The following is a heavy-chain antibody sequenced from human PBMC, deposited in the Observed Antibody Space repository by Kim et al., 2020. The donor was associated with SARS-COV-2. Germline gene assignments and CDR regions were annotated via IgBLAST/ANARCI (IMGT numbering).Heavy chain of an antibody. CDR2: INPSGGST. CDR3: AESSSYCGGDCYSTGGRRHDAFDI. Sequence: ASVKVSCKASGYTFTSYYMHWVRQAPGQGLEWMGIINPSGGSTSYAQKFQGRVTMTRDTSTSTVYMELSSLRSEDTAVYYCAESSSYCGGDCYSTGGRRHDAFDIWGQGTMVTVSS. CDR1: GYTFTSYY. J-gene: IGHJ3*02. D-gene: IGHD2-21*02. V-gene: IGHV1-46*01.